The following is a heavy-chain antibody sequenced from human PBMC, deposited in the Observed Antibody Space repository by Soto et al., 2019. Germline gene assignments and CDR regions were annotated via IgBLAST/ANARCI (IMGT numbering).Heavy chain of an antibody. Sequence: ITLKESGPTLVKHTQPLTLTCTFSGFSLNTRGGGVGWIRQPPGKSLEWLAPISWDGEKRYSPSLKSRLTITKDTSENQVVLTMTNIDPVDTATYYCAPRRGDLLTGHYYFDYWGQGTLVTVSS. CDR2: ISWDGEK. J-gene: IGHJ4*02. V-gene: IGHV2-5*02. CDR1: GFSLNTRGGG. CDR3: APRRGDLLTGHYYFDY. D-gene: IGHD3-9*01.